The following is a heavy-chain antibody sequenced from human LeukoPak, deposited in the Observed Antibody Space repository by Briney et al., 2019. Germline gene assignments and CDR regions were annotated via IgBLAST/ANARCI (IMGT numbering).Heavy chain of an antibody. J-gene: IGHJ5*02. CDR1: GGSISSYY. D-gene: IGHD7-27*01. CDR3: ARAQLGGDWFDP. V-gene: IGHV4-59*08. CDR2: IYYSGST. Sequence: SETLSLTCTVSGGSISSYYWSWIRQPPGKGLEWIGYIYYSGSTYYNPSLKSRVTISVDTSKNQFSLKLSSVTAADTAVYYCARAQLGGDWFDPWGQGTLVTVSS.